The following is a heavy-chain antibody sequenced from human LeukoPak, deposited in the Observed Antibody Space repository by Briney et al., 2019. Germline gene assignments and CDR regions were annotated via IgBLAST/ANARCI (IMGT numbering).Heavy chain of an antibody. J-gene: IGHJ4*02. CDR2: INHSGST. Sequence: SETLSLTCAVYGGSFSGYYWSWIRQPPGKGLEWIGEINHSGSTNYNPSLKSRVTISVDTSKNQFSLKLSSVTAADTAVYYCARGAKYYDSSGYYPPDYWGQGTLVTVSS. D-gene: IGHD3-22*01. CDR1: GGSFSGYY. CDR3: ARGAKYYDSSGYYPPDY. V-gene: IGHV4-34*01.